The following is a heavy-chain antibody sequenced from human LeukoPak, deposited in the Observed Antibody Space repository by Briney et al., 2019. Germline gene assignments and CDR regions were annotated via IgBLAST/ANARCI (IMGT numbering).Heavy chain of an antibody. D-gene: IGHD5-12*01. V-gene: IGHV3-7*01. Sequence: GGSLRLSCAASGFTFRSYWMSWVRQAPGKGLEWVANINQDGSEKYHVDSVKGRFTISRDNAKYSVYLQMNSLTAEDTAVYYCVRDGGTTGYDLLDYWRQGTVLTVSS. CDR2: INQDGSEK. J-gene: IGHJ4*02. CDR3: VRDGGTTGYDLLDY. CDR1: GFTFRSYW.